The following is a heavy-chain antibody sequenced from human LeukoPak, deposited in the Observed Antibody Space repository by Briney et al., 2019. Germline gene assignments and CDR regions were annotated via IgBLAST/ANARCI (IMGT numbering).Heavy chain of an antibody. Sequence: ASVKVSCKASGYTFTSYGISWVRQAPGQGLEWMGWISAYNGNTNYAQKLQGRVTMTTDTSTITAYMELRSLRADDTAVYYRARDSGAVAGNPFDYWGQGTLVTVSS. CDR3: ARDSGAVAGNPFDY. D-gene: IGHD6-19*01. CDR1: GYTFTSYG. V-gene: IGHV1-18*01. CDR2: ISAYNGNT. J-gene: IGHJ4*02.